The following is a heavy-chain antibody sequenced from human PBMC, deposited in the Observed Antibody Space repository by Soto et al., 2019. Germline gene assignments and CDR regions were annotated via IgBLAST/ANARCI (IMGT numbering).Heavy chain of an antibody. V-gene: IGHV1-46*01. D-gene: IGHD1-26*01. CDR3: ARVSIVGATLDY. Sequence: QVQLVQSGAEVKKPGASVKVSCKASGYTFTSYYMHWVRQAPGQGLEWMGIINPSGGSTSYAQKFPGRVTMTRDTSTSTVYMELSSLRSEDTAVYYCARVSIVGATLDYWGQGTLVTVSS. CDR1: GYTFTSYY. CDR2: INPSGGST. J-gene: IGHJ4*02.